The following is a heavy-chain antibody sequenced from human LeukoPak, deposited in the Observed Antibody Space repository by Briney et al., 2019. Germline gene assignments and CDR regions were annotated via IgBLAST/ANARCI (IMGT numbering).Heavy chain of an antibody. CDR1: GFTFSDYY. J-gene: IGHJ4*02. CDR2: ISSSGSTI. V-gene: IGHV3-11*04. CDR3: ARALDSSSSRYQAFEE. Sequence: PGGSLRLSCAASGFTFSDYYMSWIRQAPGKGLEWVSYISSSGSTIYYADSVKGRFTISRDNAKSSLYLQMNSLRAEDTAVYYCARALDSSSSRYQAFEEWGQGTLVTVS. D-gene: IGHD2-2*01.